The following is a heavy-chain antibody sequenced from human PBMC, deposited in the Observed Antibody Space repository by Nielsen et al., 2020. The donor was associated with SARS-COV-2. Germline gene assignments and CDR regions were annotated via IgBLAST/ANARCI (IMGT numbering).Heavy chain of an antibody. J-gene: IGHJ4*02. CDR3: ASGRQNPPFDY. CDR1: GFTFSSYA. CDR2: ISSNGGST. D-gene: IGHD1-1*01. V-gene: IGHV3-64*01. Sequence: GESLKISCAASGFTFSSYAMHWVRQAPGKGLEYVSAISSNGGSTYYANSVKGRFTISRDNSKNTLYLQMNSLRAEDTAVYYCASGRQNPPFDYWGQGTLVTVSS.